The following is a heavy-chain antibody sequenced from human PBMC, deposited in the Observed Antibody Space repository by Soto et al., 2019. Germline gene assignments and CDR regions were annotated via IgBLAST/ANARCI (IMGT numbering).Heavy chain of an antibody. J-gene: IGHJ4*02. Sequence: PXGSLRLSCAASGFSFSISPMHWVRQAPGKGPDWVALISYDGTNKFYADSVKGRFTISRDNSKGTLYLQVDSLRPEDAAVYYCARDPKTSGGQHWAFNYFDYWGQGNLVTVSS. CDR1: GFSFSISP. CDR2: ISYDGTNK. D-gene: IGHD7-27*01. CDR3: ARDPKTSGGQHWAFNYFDY. V-gene: IGHV3-30-3*01.